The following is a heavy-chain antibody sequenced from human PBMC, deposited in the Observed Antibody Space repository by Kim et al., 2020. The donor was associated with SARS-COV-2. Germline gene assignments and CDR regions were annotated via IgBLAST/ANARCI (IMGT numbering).Heavy chain of an antibody. Sequence: GESLKISCKGSGYSFTSYWIGWVRQMPGKGLEWMGIIYPGDSDTRYSPSFQGQVTISADKSISTAYLQWSSLKASDTATYYCARLSSGDYVGHYSFDYWGQGTLVTVSS. CDR1: GYSFTSYW. V-gene: IGHV5-51*01. D-gene: IGHD4-17*01. CDR3: ARLSSGDYVGHYSFDY. J-gene: IGHJ4*02. CDR2: IYPGDSDT.